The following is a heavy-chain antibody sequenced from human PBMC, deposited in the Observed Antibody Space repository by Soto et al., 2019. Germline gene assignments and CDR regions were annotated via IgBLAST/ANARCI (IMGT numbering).Heavy chain of an antibody. CDR1: GFTFSSYS. Sequence: GGSLRLSCAASGFTFSSYSMNWVRQAPGKGLEWVSSISSSSSYIYYADSVKGRFTISRDNAKNSLYLQMNSLRAEDTAVYYCARVGVTGDTYYFDYWGQGTLVTVSS. V-gene: IGHV3-21*01. D-gene: IGHD7-27*01. CDR3: ARVGVTGDTYYFDY. CDR2: ISSSSSYI. J-gene: IGHJ4*02.